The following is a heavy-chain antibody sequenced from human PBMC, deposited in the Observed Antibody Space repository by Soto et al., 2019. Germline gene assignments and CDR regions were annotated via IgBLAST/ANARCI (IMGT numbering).Heavy chain of an antibody. D-gene: IGHD3-10*01. Sequence: QVQLVQSGAEVKKPGASVKVSCKASGYTFTGHDINWVRQATGQGLEWMGWMNPNSGNTGYAQKFKGRVTMTRDTSISKAYIELSSLRSEDTAVYYCARGSGYGSSGSYQNWGQGTLVTISS. CDR3: ARGSGYGSSGSYQN. CDR1: GYTFTGHD. J-gene: IGHJ4*02. CDR2: MNPNSGNT. V-gene: IGHV1-8*01.